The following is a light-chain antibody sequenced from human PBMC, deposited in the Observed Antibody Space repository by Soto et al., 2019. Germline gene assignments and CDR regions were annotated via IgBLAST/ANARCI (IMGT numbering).Light chain of an antibody. J-gene: IGLJ1*01. CDR3: NSYTRFSTYV. CDR1: SSDVGLYDF. CDR2: EVT. V-gene: IGLV2-14*01. Sequence: QSALTQPASVSCSPGQSLTISCTGASSDVGLYDFVSWYQQHPGKAPKLLIYEVTYRPSGVSSRFSGSKSGNTASLTISGLQAEDEADYYCNSYTRFSTYVFGTGTKVTVL.